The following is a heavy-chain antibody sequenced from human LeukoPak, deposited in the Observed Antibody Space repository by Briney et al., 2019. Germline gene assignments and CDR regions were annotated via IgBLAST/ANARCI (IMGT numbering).Heavy chain of an antibody. D-gene: IGHD4-23*01. CDR3: AKDLKFGGNSGLLYDY. CDR2: ISGSGGGT. V-gene: IGHV3-23*01. J-gene: IGHJ4*02. Sequence: GGSLRLSCAASGFTFTHYALTWVRQPPGKGLEWVSAISGSGGGTYYADSVKGRFTISRDNSKSTLNLQMNSLRAEDTAVYYCAKDLKFGGNSGLLYDYWGQGTLVTVSS. CDR1: GFTFTHYA.